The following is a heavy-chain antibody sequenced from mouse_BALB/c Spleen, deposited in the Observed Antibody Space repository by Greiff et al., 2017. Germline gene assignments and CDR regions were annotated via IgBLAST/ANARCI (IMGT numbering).Heavy chain of an antibody. CDR1: GFSLTSYG. Sequence: VKLQESGPGLVQPSQSLSITCTVSGFSLTSYGVHWVRQSPGKGLEWLGVIWSGGSTDYNAAFISRLSISKDNSKSQVFFKMNSLQANDTAIYYCARNEDDYDHAMDYWGQGTTLTVSS. CDR2: IWSGGST. J-gene: IGHJ2*01. V-gene: IGHV2-2*02. CDR3: ARNEDDYDHAMDY. D-gene: IGHD2-4*01.